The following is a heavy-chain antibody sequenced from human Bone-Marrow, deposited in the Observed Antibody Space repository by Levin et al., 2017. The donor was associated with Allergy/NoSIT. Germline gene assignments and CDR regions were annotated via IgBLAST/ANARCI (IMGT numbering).Heavy chain of an antibody. D-gene: IGHD3-10*01. CDR2: INQSGRN. CDR1: DGSFSGYY. CDR3: ARGHYYFGSGNFHYYYYYMDV. V-gene: IGHV4-34*01. J-gene: IGHJ6*03. Sequence: GSLRLSCAVYDGSFSGYYWTWIRQPPGKGLEWIGEINQSGRNNYNPSLKSRVTISADTSKSQVSLKLSSVTAADTAVYYCARGHYYFGSGNFHYYYYYMDVWGEGTTVMVSS.